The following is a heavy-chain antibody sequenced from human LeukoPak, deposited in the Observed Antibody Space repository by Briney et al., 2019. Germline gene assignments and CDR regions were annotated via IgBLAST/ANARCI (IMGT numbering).Heavy chain of an antibody. CDR2: IYSGGDT. J-gene: IGHJ4*02. D-gene: IGHD6-13*01. CDR3: ARDCCLLAAAGH. Sequence: GGSLRLSCEASGITVSTNYMSWVRQAPGKGLEWVSVIYSGGDTYYADSVKGRFTISRDSSKNTLFLQMNSLRAEDTAMYYCARDCCLLAAAGHWGQGTLVTVSS. V-gene: IGHV3-66*01. CDR1: GITVSTNY.